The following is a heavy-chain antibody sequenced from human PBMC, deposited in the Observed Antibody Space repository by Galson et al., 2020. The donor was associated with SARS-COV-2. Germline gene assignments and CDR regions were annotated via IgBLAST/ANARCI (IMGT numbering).Heavy chain of an antibody. V-gene: IGHV3-48*03. D-gene: IGHD6-25*01. CDR1: GFTFSSYE. Sequence: GGSLRLSCAASGFTFSSYEMNWVRQAPGKGLEWVSYISSSGSTIYYADSVKGRFTISRDNAKNSLYLEMNSLRAEDTAVYYCAREPIAAPTCDYWGQGTLVSVAS. J-gene: IGHJ4*02. CDR3: AREPIAAPTCDY. CDR2: ISSSGSTI.